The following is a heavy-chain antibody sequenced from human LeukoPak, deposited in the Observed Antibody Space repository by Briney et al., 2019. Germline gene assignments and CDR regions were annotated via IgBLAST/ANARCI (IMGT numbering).Heavy chain of an antibody. V-gene: IGHV3-73*01. CDR3: ARHLGAGGSGVDY. D-gene: IGHD1-26*01. CDR2: IRNKANNYAA. CDR1: GFTFSSYA. Sequence: SGGSLRLSCAASGFTFSSYAMSWVRQASGKGLEWIGRIRNKANNYAAAYVASVKGRFTISRDDSKNTAYLQMNSLKIEDTAVYYCARHLGAGGSGVDYWGQGTLVTVSS. J-gene: IGHJ4*02.